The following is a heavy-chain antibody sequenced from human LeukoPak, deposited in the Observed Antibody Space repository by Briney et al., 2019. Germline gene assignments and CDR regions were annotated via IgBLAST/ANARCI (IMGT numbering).Heavy chain of an antibody. J-gene: IGHJ3*02. CDR3: ARGDGAFDI. D-gene: IGHD5-24*01. CDR1: GGSMNSYY. V-gene: IGHV4-59*01. CDR2: IYYSGST. Sequence: SETLSLTCTVSGGSMNSYYWNWIRQPPGKGLEWIGYIYYSGSTNCNPSLKSRLTISIDTSKNQFSLKLNSVTAADTAVYYCARGDGAFDIWGQGTMVTVSS.